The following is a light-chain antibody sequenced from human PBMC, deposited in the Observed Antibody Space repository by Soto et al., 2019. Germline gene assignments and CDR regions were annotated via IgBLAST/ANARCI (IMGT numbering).Light chain of an antibody. CDR1: QSVSSSY. CDR2: GAS. Sequence: EIVLTQSPGTLSLSPGERATLSYSASQSVSSSYLAWYQQKPGQAPRLLIYGASSRATGIPDRFSGSGSGTDFTLTISRLEPEDFAVYYCQQYGSSPATFGQGTKVEIK. J-gene: IGKJ1*01. CDR3: QQYGSSPAT. V-gene: IGKV3-20*01.